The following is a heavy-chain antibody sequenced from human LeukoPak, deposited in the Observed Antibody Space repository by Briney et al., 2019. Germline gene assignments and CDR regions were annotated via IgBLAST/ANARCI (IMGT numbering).Heavy chain of an antibody. V-gene: IGHV4-59*01. CDR3: ARMGVVGAFDY. CDR2: IHYSGST. J-gene: IGHJ4*02. Sequence: SETLSLTCTVSGGSISNYYWSWIRQPPGKGLEWIGYIHYSGSTNYNPSLKSRVTLSVDTSKNQFSLKLNSVTAADTAVYYCARMGVVGAFDYWGQGTLVTVSS. CDR1: GGSISNYY. D-gene: IGHD1-26*01.